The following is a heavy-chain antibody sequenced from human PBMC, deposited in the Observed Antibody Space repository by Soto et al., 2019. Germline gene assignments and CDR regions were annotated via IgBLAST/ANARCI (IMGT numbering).Heavy chain of an antibody. CDR2: IYYSGNT. J-gene: IGHJ5*01. CDR1: GASISSSNYY. Sequence: QVQLQESGPGLVKPSETLSLTCTVSGASISSSNYYWGWIRQPPGKGLEWIGSIYYSGNTYYNPSPKSRITISFDTSKNHFSLKLTAVTAADTAVYYCARHIAVTATGDWFDPWGQGTLVTVSP. CDR3: ARHIAVTATGDWFDP. D-gene: IGHD6-13*01. V-gene: IGHV4-39*02.